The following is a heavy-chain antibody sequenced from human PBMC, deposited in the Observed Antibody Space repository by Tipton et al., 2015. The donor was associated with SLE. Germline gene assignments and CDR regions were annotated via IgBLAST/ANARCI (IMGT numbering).Heavy chain of an antibody. Sequence: QLVQSGAEVKKPGASVKVSCKASGYTFTGYFMHWVRQAPGQGLEWMGRINLNSGGTNYAQKFQGRVTMTRDTSINTAYMELRSLRSDDTAVYYCALAVAGRSSIDYWGQGTLVTVSS. CDR1: GYTFTGYF. CDR2: INLNSGGT. CDR3: ALAVAGRSSIDY. D-gene: IGHD6-19*01. J-gene: IGHJ4*02. V-gene: IGHV1-2*06.